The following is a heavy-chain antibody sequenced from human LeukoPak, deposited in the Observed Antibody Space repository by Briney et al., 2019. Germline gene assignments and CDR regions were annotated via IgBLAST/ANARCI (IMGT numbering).Heavy chain of an antibody. V-gene: IGHV4-34*01. CDR3: ARERYDFWSGYFREIDY. Sequence: SETLSPTCAVYGGSFSGYYWSWIRQPPGKGLEWIGEINHSGSTNYNPSLKSRVTISVDTSKNQFSLKLSSVTAADTAVYYCARERYDFWSGYFREIDYWGQGTLVTVSS. J-gene: IGHJ4*02. CDR1: GGSFSGYY. D-gene: IGHD3-3*01. CDR2: INHSGST.